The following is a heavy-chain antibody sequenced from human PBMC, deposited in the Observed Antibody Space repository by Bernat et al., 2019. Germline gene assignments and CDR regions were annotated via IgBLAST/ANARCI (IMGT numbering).Heavy chain of an antibody. CDR1: GGSFSGYY. V-gene: IGHV4-34*01. CDR3: ARGGEGQQLVLVY. J-gene: IGHJ4*02. D-gene: IGHD6-13*01. Sequence: QVQLQQWGAGLLKPSETLSLTCAVYGGSFSGYYWSWIRQPPGKGLEWIGEINHSGGTNYNPSLKSRVTISVDTSKNQFSLKLSSVTAAETAVYYCARGGEGQQLVLVYWGQGTLVTVSS. CDR2: INHSGGT.